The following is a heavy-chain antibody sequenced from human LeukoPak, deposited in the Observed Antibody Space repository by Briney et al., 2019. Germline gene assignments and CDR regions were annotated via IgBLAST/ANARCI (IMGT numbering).Heavy chain of an antibody. D-gene: IGHD4-23*01. CDR2: INPNSGGT. CDR3: ARPQDHGGNVENFDI. Sequence: ASVKASCKASGYTFSAYYMHWVRQAPGQGLEWMGWINPNSGGTNYALKFRGRVTMTRDTSISTANMELTSLRSDDTAVYYCARPQDHGGNVENFDIWGQGTLVTVSS. V-gene: IGHV1-2*02. CDR1: GYTFSAYY. J-gene: IGHJ3*02.